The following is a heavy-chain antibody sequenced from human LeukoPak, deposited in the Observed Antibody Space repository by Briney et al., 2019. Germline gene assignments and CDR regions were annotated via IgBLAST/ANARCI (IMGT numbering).Heavy chain of an antibody. V-gene: IGHV3-30*18. Sequence: GGSLRLSCAASGFTFSNYAMHWFRQAPGKGLEWVAVISYDGTNKYYPDSVKGRFTISRDNSYNTLYLQMDSLTAEDTAVYYCAKESTTYYYYGMHVWGQGTTVTVSS. CDR2: ISYDGTNK. J-gene: IGHJ6*02. CDR3: AKESTTYYYYGMHV. CDR1: GFTFSNYA. D-gene: IGHD2/OR15-2a*01.